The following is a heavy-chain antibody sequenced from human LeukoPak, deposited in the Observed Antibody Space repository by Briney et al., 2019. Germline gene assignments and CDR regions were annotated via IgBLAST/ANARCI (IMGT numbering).Heavy chain of an antibody. D-gene: IGHD3-22*01. CDR3: ARDAIESSGFDFDY. J-gene: IGHJ4*02. V-gene: IGHV3-11*01. Sequence: PGESLRLSFAASGFTFSDYYMTWIRQAPGKGLEWISYISTSAGTIYYADSVKGRFTISRDNAKNSLYLQMNSLRAEDTAVYYCARDAIESSGFDFDYWVQGTLVTVSS. CDR1: GFTFSDYY. CDR2: ISTSAGTI.